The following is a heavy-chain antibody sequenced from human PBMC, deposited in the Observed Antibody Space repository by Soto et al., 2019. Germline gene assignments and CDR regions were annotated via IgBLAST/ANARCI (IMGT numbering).Heavy chain of an antibody. Sequence: QVQLQESGPGLGKPSETLSLTCTVSGGSISSYYWSWIRQPPGKGLEWIGYIYYSGSTNYNPSLKXXVXIXXDTSKNQFSLKLSSVTAADTAVYYCARVTTNGGDYWGQGTLVTVSS. D-gene: IGHD2-8*01. CDR3: ARVTTNGGDY. J-gene: IGHJ4*02. CDR1: GGSISSYY. CDR2: IYYSGST. V-gene: IGHV4-59*01.